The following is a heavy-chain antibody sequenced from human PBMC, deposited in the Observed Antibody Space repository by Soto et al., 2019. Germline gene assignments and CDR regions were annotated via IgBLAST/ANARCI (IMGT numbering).Heavy chain of an antibody. CDR1: GYTFTSYG. CDR2: ISAYNGNT. Sequence: GASVKVSCKASGYTFTSYGISWVRQAPGQGLEWMGWISAYNGNTNYAQKLQGRVTMTTDTSTSTAYMELRSLRSDDTAVYYCARYRSITMVRGVIPHFDYWGQGTLVTVSS. CDR3: ARYRSITMVRGVIPHFDY. V-gene: IGHV1-18*01. J-gene: IGHJ4*02. D-gene: IGHD3-10*01.